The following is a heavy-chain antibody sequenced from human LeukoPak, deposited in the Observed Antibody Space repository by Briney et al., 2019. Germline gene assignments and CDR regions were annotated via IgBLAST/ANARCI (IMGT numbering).Heavy chain of an antibody. CDR1: GFTFSSYW. Sequence: GGSLRLSCAASGFTFSSYWMHWVRQAPGKGLLWVSRINSDGSSTSYADSVKGRFTISRDNAKNSLYLQMNSLRAEDTAVYYCSGTGYWGQGTLVTVSS. J-gene: IGHJ4*02. CDR2: INSDGSST. D-gene: IGHD2-15*01. CDR3: SGTGY. V-gene: IGHV3-74*01.